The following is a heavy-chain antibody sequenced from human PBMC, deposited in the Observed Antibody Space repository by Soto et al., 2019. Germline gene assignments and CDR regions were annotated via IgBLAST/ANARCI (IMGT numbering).Heavy chain of an antibody. CDR3: ARAYCSGGSCHDRFYYYYGMDA. Sequence: SVKVSCKASGGTFSSYAISWVRQAPGQGLEWMGGIIPIFGTANYAQKFQGRVTITADESTSTAYMELSSLRSEDTAVYYCARAYCSGGSCHDRFYYYYGMDAWGQGTTVTVSS. V-gene: IGHV1-69*13. CDR2: IIPIFGTA. CDR1: GGTFSSYA. J-gene: IGHJ6*02. D-gene: IGHD2-15*01.